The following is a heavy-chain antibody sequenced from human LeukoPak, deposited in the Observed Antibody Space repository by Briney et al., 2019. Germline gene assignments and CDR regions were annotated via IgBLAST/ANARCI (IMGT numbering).Heavy chain of an antibody. CDR3: AIVDTAMVDY. Sequence: GGSLRLSCAASGFTFSSYAMSWVRQASGKGLEWVSAISGSGGSTYYADSVKGRFTISRDNSKNTLYLQMNSLRAEDTAVYYCAIVDTAMVDYWGQGTLVTVSS. CDR1: GFTFSSYA. CDR2: ISGSGGST. J-gene: IGHJ4*02. D-gene: IGHD5-18*01. V-gene: IGHV3-23*01.